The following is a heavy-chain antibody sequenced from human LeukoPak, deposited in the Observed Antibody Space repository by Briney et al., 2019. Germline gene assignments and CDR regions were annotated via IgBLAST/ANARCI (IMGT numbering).Heavy chain of an antibody. CDR2: ISWNSGSI. D-gene: IGHD6-13*01. Sequence: GGSLRLSCAASGFTFDDYAMHWVRQAPGKGLEWVSGISWNSGSIGYADSVKGRFTISRDNAKNSLYLQMNSLRAEDTALYYCAKGYSSSWLYYFDYWGQGTLVTVSS. CDR1: GFTFDDYA. J-gene: IGHJ4*02. CDR3: AKGYSSSWLYYFDY. V-gene: IGHV3-9*01.